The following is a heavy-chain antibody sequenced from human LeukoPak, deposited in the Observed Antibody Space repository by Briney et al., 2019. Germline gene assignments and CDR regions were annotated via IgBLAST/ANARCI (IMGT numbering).Heavy chain of an antibody. CDR1: GFTFSSYW. CDR3: SLEGSSWYRYFQH. J-gene: IGHJ1*01. V-gene: IGHV3-7*05. D-gene: IGHD6-13*01. CDR2: IKQDGSGK. Sequence: GGSLRLSCAASGFTFSSYWMSWVRQAPGKGLEWVANIKQDGSGKYYVDSVKGRFTISRDNAKNSLYLQMNSLRAEDTAVYYSSLEGSSWYRYFQHWGQGTLVTVSS.